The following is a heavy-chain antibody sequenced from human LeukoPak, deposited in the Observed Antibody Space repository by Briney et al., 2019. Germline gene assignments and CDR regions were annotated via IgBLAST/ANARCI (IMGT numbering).Heavy chain of an antibody. CDR1: GFTLSTNA. Sequence: GGSLRLSCLTSGFTLSTNAMSWVRQAPGKGLEWISGISGSGASTYYADSVKGRFTISRDDSRNTLYLQMNSLRGDDTAVYYCTKDVGKWESLHFFDYWGQGTLVTVSS. CDR3: TKDVGKWESLHFFDY. CDR2: ISGSGAST. J-gene: IGHJ4*02. V-gene: IGHV3-23*01. D-gene: IGHD1-26*01.